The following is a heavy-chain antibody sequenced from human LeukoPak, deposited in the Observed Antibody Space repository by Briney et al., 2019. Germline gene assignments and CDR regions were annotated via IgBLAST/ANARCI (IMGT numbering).Heavy chain of an antibody. CDR1: GVSISSGGYY. CDR3: ARESPPARGWAFDY. CDR2: IYYSGST. D-gene: IGHD6-25*01. Sequence: SETLSLTCTVSGVSISSGGYYWSWIRQHPGKGLEWIGYIYYSGSTYYNPSLKSRVTISVDTSKNQFSLKLSSVTAADTAVYYCARESPPARGWAFDYWGQGTLVTVSS. V-gene: IGHV4-31*03. J-gene: IGHJ4*02.